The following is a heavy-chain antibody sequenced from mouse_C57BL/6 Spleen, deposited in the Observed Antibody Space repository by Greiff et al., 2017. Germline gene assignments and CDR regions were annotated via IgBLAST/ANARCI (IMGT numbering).Heavy chain of an antibody. CDR1: GFTFSDYG. V-gene: IGHV5-17*01. CDR2: ISSGSSTI. J-gene: IGHJ1*03. Sequence: DVMLVESGGGLVKPGGSLKLSCAASGFTFSDYGMHWVRQAPEKGLEWVAYISSGSSTICYADTVKGRFTISRDNAKNTLFLQMTSLRSEDTAMYYCARNGPIDVWGTGTTVTVSS. CDR3: ARNGPIDV.